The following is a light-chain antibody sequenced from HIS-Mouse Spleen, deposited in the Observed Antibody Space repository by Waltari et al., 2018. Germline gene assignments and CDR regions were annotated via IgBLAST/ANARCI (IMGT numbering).Light chain of an antibody. CDR3: QQYNSYSPYT. V-gene: IGKV1-5*03. Sequence: DIQMTQSPSTLSASVGDRVTITCRASQSISSWLAWYQQKPGKAPKLLIYKASSLESGVPSRFSGSGSGTEFTLAIRSLQPDDFATYYCQQYNSYSPYTFGQGTKVEIK. J-gene: IGKJ2*01. CDR1: QSISSW. CDR2: KAS.